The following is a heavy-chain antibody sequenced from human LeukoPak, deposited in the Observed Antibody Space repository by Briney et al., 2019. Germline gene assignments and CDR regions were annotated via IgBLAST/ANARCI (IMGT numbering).Heavy chain of an antibody. J-gene: IGHJ4*02. D-gene: IGHD3-9*01. CDR3: ARGYDILTGYPLFDY. CDR2: ISAYNGNT. Sequence: ASVKVSCKASGYTFTSYGISWVRQAPGQGLEWMGWISAYNGNTNYAQKLQGSVTMTTDTSTSTAYMELRSLRSDDTAVYYCARGYDILTGYPLFDYWGQGTLVTVSS. V-gene: IGHV1-18*01. CDR1: GYTFTSYG.